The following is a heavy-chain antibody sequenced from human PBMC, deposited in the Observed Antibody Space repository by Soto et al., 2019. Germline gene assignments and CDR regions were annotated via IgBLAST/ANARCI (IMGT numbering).Heavy chain of an antibody. Sequence: SETLSLTCAVYGGSFSGYYWSWIRQPPGKGLEWIGEINHSGSTNYNPSLKSRVTISVDTSKNQFSLKLSSVTAADTAVYYCARRRVATKHFDYWGQGTLVTVSS. CDR1: GGSFSGYY. CDR3: ARRRVATKHFDY. V-gene: IGHV4-34*01. D-gene: IGHD5-12*01. CDR2: INHSGST. J-gene: IGHJ4*02.